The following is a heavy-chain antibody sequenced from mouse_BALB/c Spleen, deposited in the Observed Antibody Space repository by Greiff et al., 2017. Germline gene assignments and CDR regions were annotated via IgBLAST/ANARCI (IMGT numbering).Heavy chain of an antibody. Sequence: VKLVESGPGLVAPSQSLSITCTVSGFSLSRYSVHWVRQPPGKGLEWLGMIWGGGSTDYNSALKSRLSISKDNSNSKVFLKMNSLQTDDTAMYYCARNPPTGNFDVWGAGTTVTVSS. CDR1: GFSLSRYS. V-gene: IGHV2-6-4*01. CDR3: ARNPPTGNFDV. J-gene: IGHJ1*01. D-gene: IGHD4-1*02. CDR2: IWGGGST.